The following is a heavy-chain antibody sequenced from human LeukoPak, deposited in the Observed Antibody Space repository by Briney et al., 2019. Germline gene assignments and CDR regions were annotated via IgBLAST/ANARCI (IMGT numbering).Heavy chain of an antibody. Sequence: GGSLRLSCAASGFTFSSYGMHWVRQAPGKGLEWVAVISYDESHKYYADSVKGRFTISRDTSKNTLYLQMNSLRAEDTAVYYCAKARCSSTSCSHYFDYWGQGTLVTVSS. D-gene: IGHD2-2*01. J-gene: IGHJ4*02. CDR2: ISYDESHK. V-gene: IGHV3-30*18. CDR3: AKARCSSTSCSHYFDY. CDR1: GFTFSSYG.